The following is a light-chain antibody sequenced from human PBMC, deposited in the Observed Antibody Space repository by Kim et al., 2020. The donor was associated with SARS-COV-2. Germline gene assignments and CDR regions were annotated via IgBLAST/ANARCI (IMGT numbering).Light chain of an antibody. Sequence: VALGQTVRITYQGDSLRSYYTSWYQQRPGHAPVLVIYGQYNRPSGIPDRFSGSRSGNTASLTITGAQAEDEADYYCNSRDNIGNVIFGGGTQLTVL. V-gene: IGLV3-19*01. J-gene: IGLJ2*01. CDR3: NSRDNIGNVI. CDR2: GQY. CDR1: SLRSYY.